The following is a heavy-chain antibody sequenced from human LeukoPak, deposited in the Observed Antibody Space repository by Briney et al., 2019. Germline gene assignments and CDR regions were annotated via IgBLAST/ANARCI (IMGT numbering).Heavy chain of an antibody. CDR2: IYYSGST. Sequence: SETLSLTCTVSGGSISSYYWSWIRQPPGKGLEWIGYIYYSGSTYYNPSLKSRVTISVDTSKNQFSLKLSSVTAADTAVYYCARHYAYYDSSGYYSPPNWFDPWGQGTLVTVSS. D-gene: IGHD3-22*01. CDR3: ARHYAYYDSSGYYSPPNWFDP. CDR1: GGSISSYY. J-gene: IGHJ5*02. V-gene: IGHV4-59*04.